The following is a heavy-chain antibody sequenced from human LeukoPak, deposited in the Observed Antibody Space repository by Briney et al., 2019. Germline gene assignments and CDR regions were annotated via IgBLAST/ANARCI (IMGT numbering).Heavy chain of an antibody. Sequence: GGSLRLSCAASGFSFSTSTMNWVRQAPGRGLEWVSSISSSGSSTYYADSVKGRFTISRHNAKNSLYLQINSLRAEDTALYYCARDSYWLGGTIGAFDIWGQGTMVTVSS. CDR3: ARDSYWLGGTIGAFDI. V-gene: IGHV3-21*01. J-gene: IGHJ3*02. D-gene: IGHD3-10*01. CDR1: GFSFSTST. CDR2: ISSSGSST.